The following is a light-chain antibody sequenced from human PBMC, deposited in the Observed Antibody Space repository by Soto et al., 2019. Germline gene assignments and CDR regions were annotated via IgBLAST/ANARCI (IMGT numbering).Light chain of an antibody. CDR3: QQYNIWPRT. Sequence: EIVMTQSPATLSASPGERATLSCRASQSVTSNLAWYQQKPGQAPRLLIFGTSTRATGIPARFSGSGSETEFTLTISSLQSEDFAVYYCQQYNIWPRTFGQGTKVEIK. V-gene: IGKV3-15*01. CDR2: GTS. CDR1: QSVTSN. J-gene: IGKJ1*01.